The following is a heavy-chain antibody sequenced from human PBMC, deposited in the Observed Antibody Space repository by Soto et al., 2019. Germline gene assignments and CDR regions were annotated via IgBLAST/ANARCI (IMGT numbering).Heavy chain of an antibody. V-gene: IGHV4-39*01. D-gene: IGHD3-9*01. CDR2: VYYRGNA. Sequence: QLQLQESGPGLVKPSETLSLTCSVSDDSINSDKYYWGWIRQPPGKGLEWIGSVYYRGNAYYNPCRQTRVTISLDKSKSQFSLKLNSATAAVSAVYFCARLEGLATISYFFDFWGPGALVTVSS. CDR1: DDSINSDKYY. J-gene: IGHJ4*02. CDR3: ARLEGLATISYFFDF.